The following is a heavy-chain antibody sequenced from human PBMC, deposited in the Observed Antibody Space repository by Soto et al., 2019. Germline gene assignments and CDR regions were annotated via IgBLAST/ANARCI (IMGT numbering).Heavy chain of an antibody. CDR3: ARLPRGPNYGMDV. J-gene: IGHJ6*02. CDR1: GGSFSGYY. CDR2: INQSGST. V-gene: IGHV4-34*01. Sequence: QVQLQQWGAGLLKPSETLSLTCAVYGGSFSGYYWSWIRQPPGKGLEWIGEINQSGSTNYNPSLKRRVPLSVDTSKNQFALKLSSVTAADTAVYYCARLPRGPNYGMDVWGQGTTVTVSS.